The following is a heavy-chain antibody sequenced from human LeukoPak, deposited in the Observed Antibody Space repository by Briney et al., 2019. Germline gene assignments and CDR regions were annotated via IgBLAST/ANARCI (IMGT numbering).Heavy chain of an antibody. J-gene: IGHJ4*02. V-gene: IGHV3-23*01. D-gene: IGHD3-22*01. Sequence: GGSLRLSCAASGFTFSSYGMHWVRQAPGKGLEWVSAISGSGGSTYYADSVKGRFTISRDNSKNTLYLQMNSLRAEDTAVYYCAVSSWAYYDSSGYYPFDYWGQGTLVTVSS. CDR2: ISGSGGST. CDR1: GFTFSSYG. CDR3: AVSSWAYYDSSGYYPFDY.